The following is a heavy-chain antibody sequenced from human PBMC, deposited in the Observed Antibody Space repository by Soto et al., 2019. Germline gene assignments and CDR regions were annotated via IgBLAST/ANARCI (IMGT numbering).Heavy chain of an antibody. J-gene: IGHJ5*02. Sequence: WGSLRLSCASSGFSFIKYKMNWVRQAPGKGLEWVSSITGDSSYTYYADSGKGRFTISRDNANNSLYLEMNSLGAEDTAMYYCSRDFIYDILTEGFDPWGQGTLVTVSS. CDR3: SRDFIYDILTEGFDP. D-gene: IGHD3-9*01. CDR1: GFSFIKYK. CDR2: ITGDSSYT. V-gene: IGHV3-21*01.